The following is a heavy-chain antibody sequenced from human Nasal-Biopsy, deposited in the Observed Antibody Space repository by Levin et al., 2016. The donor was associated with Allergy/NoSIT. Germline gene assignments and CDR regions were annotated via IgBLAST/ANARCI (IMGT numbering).Heavy chain of an antibody. CDR2: INPSAGGI. Sequence: GESLKISCAASGFTFANYEMNWVRQAPGKGLEWISYINPSAGGIYLADSVKGRFTISRDNARDSLHLQMNSLRVEDTGVYYCVREVPSQLERLRHFDYWGQGTRVSVSS. J-gene: IGHJ4*02. CDR1: GFTFANYE. CDR3: VREVPSQLERLRHFDY. D-gene: IGHD1-1*01. V-gene: IGHV3-48*03.